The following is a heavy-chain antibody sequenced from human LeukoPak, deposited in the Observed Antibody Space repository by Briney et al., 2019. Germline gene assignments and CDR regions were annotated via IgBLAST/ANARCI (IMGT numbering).Heavy chain of an antibody. CDR1: GVSISSYY. D-gene: IGHD1-26*01. Sequence: PSETLSLTCTVSGVSISSYYWSWIRQSAGKGLEWIGRIYVSGTTNYNPSLESRVTMSVDTSKNQFPLKLTSVTAAETAVYYCAREWDGASVWFDPWGQGTLVTVSS. CDR2: IYVSGTT. J-gene: IGHJ5*02. CDR3: AREWDGASVWFDP. V-gene: IGHV4-4*07.